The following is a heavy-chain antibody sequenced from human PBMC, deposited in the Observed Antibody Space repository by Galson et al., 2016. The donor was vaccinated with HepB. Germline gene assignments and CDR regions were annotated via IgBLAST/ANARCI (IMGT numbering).Heavy chain of an antibody. J-gene: IGHJ6*02. CDR2: IDWADDK. CDR1: GFSLSTTGMC. Sequence: PALVKPTQTLTLTCTFSGFSLSTTGMCVSWIRQPPGKALECLALIDWADDKYYSTSLKTRLTISKDTSKHQVVLTMTNMDPVDTATYYCARIRIRGGMDVWGQGTTVTVSS. V-gene: IGHV2-70*13. D-gene: IGHD3-3*02. CDR3: ARIRIRGGMDV.